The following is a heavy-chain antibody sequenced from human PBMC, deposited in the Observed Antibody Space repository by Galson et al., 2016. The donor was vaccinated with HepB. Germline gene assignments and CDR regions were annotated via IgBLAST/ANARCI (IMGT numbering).Heavy chain of an antibody. Sequence: PALVKPTQALTMTCTFSGFSLSTSGVGVAWIRQPPGKAPEWLALIYWDDDKRYSPSLKSRLTVTKDTSKNQVVLTVTNMAPVDTATYYCARSGGNNRWFVAFEFWGQGTMVTVSS. CDR1: GFSLSTSGVG. CDR2: IYWDDDK. CDR3: ARSGGNNRWFVAFEF. V-gene: IGHV2-5*02. J-gene: IGHJ3*01. D-gene: IGHD4-23*01.